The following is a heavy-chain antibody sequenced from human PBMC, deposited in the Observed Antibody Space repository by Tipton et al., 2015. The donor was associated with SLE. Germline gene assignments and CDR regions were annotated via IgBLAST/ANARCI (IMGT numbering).Heavy chain of an antibody. CDR2: IHYSGNT. CDR3: ARGVLY. J-gene: IGHJ4*02. Sequence: TLSLTCTVSGGSISSHYWSWIRQPPGGGLEWIGYIHYSGNTYYSPSLKSRVTISVDTSKSQFSLELSSVTTADTAVYYCARGVLYWGQGTLVTVSS. V-gene: IGHV4-59*11. CDR1: GGSISSHY.